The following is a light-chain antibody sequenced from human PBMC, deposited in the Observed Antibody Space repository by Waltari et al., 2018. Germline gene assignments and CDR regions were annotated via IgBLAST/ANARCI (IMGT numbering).Light chain of an antibody. CDR2: DAS. Sequence: EIVFTQSPATLSLSPGERATLSCRASQSVSSFLAWYQQKPGQAPRLLIYDASNRATGIPARFSGSGSGTDFTLTSSSLEPEDFAVYYCLQRSDGFTFGPGTKVDIK. CDR3: LQRSDGFT. V-gene: IGKV3-11*01. J-gene: IGKJ3*01. CDR1: QSVSSF.